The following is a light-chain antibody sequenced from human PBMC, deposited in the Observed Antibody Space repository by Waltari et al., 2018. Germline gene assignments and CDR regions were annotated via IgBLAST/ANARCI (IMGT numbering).Light chain of an antibody. CDR2: QDK. V-gene: IGLV3-1*01. CDR1: QLGAEF. J-gene: IGLJ2*01. Sequence: SYELTQPPSVPVSPGQTATITCHADQLGAEFVAWYQQNSGQSPVLVIYQDKKRPSGIPERFSGSNSGNTATLTISGTQVDDEADFYCQAWDTTIVVFGGGTKLTVL. CDR3: QAWDTTIVV.